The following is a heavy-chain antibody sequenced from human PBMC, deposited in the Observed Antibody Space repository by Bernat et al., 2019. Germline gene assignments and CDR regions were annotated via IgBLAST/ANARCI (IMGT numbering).Heavy chain of an antibody. CDR3: ARVPPNTDGYSSSWYLWFDP. J-gene: IGHJ5*02. CDR1: GGSISSGGYY. D-gene: IGHD6-13*01. V-gene: IGHV4-31*03. CDR2: IYYSGST. Sequence: QVQLQESSPGLVKPSQTLSLTCTVSGGSISSGGYYWSWIRQHPGKGLEWIGYIYYSGSTNYNPSLKSRVTISVDTSKNQFSLKLSSVTAADTAVYYCARVPPNTDGYSSSWYLWFDPWGQGTLVTVSS.